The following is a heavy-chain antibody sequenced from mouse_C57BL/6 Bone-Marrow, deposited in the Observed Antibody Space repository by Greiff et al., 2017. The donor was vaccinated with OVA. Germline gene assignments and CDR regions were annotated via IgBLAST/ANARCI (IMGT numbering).Heavy chain of an antibody. CDR1: GFTISSDT. CDR3: ARRTCPYWYFEV. V-gene: IGHV5-9*04. Sequence: EVQVVESGGGLVKPGGSLKLSCAASGFTISSDTMSWVRQTPEKRLEWVATISGGGGNTYYPDSVKGRFTISRDNAKNTLYLQMSSLRSEDTAVYYYARRTCPYWYFEVWGTGTTVTVSS. CDR2: ISGGGGNT. J-gene: IGHJ1*03.